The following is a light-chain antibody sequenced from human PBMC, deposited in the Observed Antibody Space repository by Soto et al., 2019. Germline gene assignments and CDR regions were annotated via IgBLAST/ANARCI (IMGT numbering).Light chain of an antibody. J-gene: IGLJ1*01. V-gene: IGLV2-14*01. CDR3: ISYTGIDTSYV. CDR1: SSDVGSYNY. CDR2: EVR. Sequence: QSVLTQPASVSGSPGQSITISCTGTSSDVGSYNYVAWYQQFPGKTPKLMIYEVRNRPSGVSSRFSGSKSGNTASLTISGLQAEDEADYYCISYTGIDTSYVFGTGTKLTVL.